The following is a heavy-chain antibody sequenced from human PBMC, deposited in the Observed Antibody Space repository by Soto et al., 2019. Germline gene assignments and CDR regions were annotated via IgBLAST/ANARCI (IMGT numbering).Heavy chain of an antibody. D-gene: IGHD2-15*01. CDR2: INHSGST. CDR1: GGSFSGYY. J-gene: IGHJ4*02. V-gene: IGHV4-34*01. CDR3: ARNPEYCSGDSCNPEGLLDY. Sequence: PSETLSLTCAVYGGSFSGYYWTWIRQPPGKGLEWIGEINHSGSTNYNPSLKTRVTISVDTSKNQFSLKLTSVTAADTAIYYCARNPEYCSGDSCNPEGLLDYWGQGNQVTVSS.